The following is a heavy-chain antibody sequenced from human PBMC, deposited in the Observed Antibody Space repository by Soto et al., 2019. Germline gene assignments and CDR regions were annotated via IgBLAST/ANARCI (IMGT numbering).Heavy chain of an antibody. CDR3: AGESWIQLWLRAFDI. CDR1: GGSISSYY. CDR2: IYYSGST. V-gene: IGHV4-59*12. Sequence: SETLSLTSTVSGGSISSYYWSWIRQPPGKGLEWIGYIYYSGSTNYNPSLKSRVTISVDTSKNQFSLKLSSVTAADTAVYYCAGESWIQLWLRAFDIWGQGTMVT. D-gene: IGHD5-18*01. J-gene: IGHJ3*02.